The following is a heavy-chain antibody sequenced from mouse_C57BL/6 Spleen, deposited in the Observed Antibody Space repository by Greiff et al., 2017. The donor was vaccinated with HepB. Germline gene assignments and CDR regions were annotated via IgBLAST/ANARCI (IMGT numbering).Heavy chain of an antibody. CDR2: IYPGSGST. J-gene: IGHJ4*01. D-gene: IGHD1-1*01. V-gene: IGHV1-55*01. CDR1: GYTFTSYW. CDR3: ARRNYYGSSYVRYAMDY. Sequence: QVQLKESGAELVKPGASVKMSCKASGYTFTSYWITWVKQRPGQGLEWIGDIYPGSGSTNYNEKFKSKATLTVDTSSSTAYMQLSSLTSEDSAVYYCARRNYYGSSYVRYAMDYWGQGTSVTVSS.